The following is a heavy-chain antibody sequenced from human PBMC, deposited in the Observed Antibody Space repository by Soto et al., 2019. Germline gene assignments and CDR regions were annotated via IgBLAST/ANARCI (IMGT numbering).Heavy chain of an antibody. V-gene: IGHV4-59*01. CDR2: IYYSGST. J-gene: IGHJ5*02. D-gene: IGHD3-22*01. CDR1: GGSISSYY. CDR3: AHPHLLKYYYDSSGYYYALGWFDP. Sequence: SETLSLTCTVSGGSISSYYWSWIRQPPGKGLEWIGYIYYSGSTNYNPSLKSRVTISVDTSKNQVVLTMTNMDPVDTATYYCAHPHLLKYYYDSSGYYYALGWFDPWGQGTLVTVSS.